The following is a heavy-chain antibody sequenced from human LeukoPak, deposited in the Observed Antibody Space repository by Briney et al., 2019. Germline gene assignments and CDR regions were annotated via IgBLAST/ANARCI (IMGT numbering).Heavy chain of an antibody. Sequence: SETLSLTCTVSGGSISSRSYYWGWGRQPPGKGLERIERIYYSGSTYYNPSLKSRVTISVATSKNPFSLKLSSVTAADTAVYSCARHLMYGHCSGGSCHSGFDPWGQGTLVTVSS. J-gene: IGHJ5*02. CDR1: GGSISSRSYY. CDR3: ARHLMYGHCSGGSCHSGFDP. V-gene: IGHV4-39*01. D-gene: IGHD2-15*01. CDR2: IYYSGST.